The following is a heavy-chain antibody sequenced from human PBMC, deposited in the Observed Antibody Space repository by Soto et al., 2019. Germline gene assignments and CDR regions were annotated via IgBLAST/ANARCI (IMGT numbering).Heavy chain of an antibody. CDR3: ARDLRVADDLGGDYYYAMDV. V-gene: IGHV4-59*01. CDR1: CDSPSSYY. J-gene: IGHJ6*02. CDR2: IHNSGST. Sequence: PSETLSLTCTVSCDSPSSYYWSWIRQPPGKGLEWIGDIHNSGSTNYNPSLTSRVPISLDTSKTHFSLNLNSVTAADTAVYYRARDLRVADDLGGDYYYAMDVWGQGTTVTVSS. D-gene: IGHD1-1*01.